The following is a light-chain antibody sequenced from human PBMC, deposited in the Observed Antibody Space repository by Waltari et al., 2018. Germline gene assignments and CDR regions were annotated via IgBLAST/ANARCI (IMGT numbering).Light chain of an antibody. J-gene: IGKJ5*01. V-gene: IGKV1-33*01. CDR3: QQYDNLPIT. CDR1: QDISNY. CDR2: DAI. Sequence: DIQMTQSPSSLSASVGDRVTITCQASQDISNYLNWYQQRPGKAPKLLIYDAINLESGVPSRSSGSDSGTDFTLTISGLQPEDIATYYCQQYDNLPITFGQGTRLEIK.